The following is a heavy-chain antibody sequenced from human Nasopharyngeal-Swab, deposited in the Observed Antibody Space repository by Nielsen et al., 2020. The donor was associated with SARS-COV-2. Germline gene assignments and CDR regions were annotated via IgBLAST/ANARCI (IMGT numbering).Heavy chain of an antibody. D-gene: IGHD6-19*01. CDR1: GYTLTELS. Sequence: ASVKVSCKVSGYTLTELSMHWVRQAPVKGLEWMGGFDPEDGETIYAQKFQGRVTMTEDTSTDTAYMELRRLRSEDTAVYYCETGVAVAGRTHIVDYWGQGTLVTVSS. CDR3: ETGVAVAGRTHIVDY. V-gene: IGHV1-24*01. J-gene: IGHJ4*02. CDR2: FDPEDGET.